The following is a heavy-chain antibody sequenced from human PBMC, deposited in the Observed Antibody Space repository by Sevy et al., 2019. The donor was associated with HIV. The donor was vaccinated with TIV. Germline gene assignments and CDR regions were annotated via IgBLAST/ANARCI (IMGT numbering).Heavy chain of an antibody. J-gene: IGHJ4*02. CDR1: GFTFSSYS. Sequence: GGSLRLSCAASGFTFSSYSMNWVRQAPGKGLEWVSSISTSSSYIYYADSVKGRFTISRDNAKKSRYLQMNSLGAEDTAVYYCARDEVGGSYWEFDYWGQGTLVTVSS. CDR3: ARDEVGGSYWEFDY. D-gene: IGHD1-26*01. V-gene: IGHV3-21*01. CDR2: ISTSSSYI.